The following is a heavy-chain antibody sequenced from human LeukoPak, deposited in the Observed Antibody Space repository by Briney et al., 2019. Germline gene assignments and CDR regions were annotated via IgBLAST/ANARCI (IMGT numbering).Heavy chain of an antibody. D-gene: IGHD2-2*01. CDR1: GYTFTGYY. CDR2: INPNSGGT. J-gene: IGHJ6*02. CDR3: AMVGYCSSTSWGYYYYYYGMDV. V-gene: IGHV1-2*02. Sequence: ASVKVSCKASGYTFTGYYMHWVRQAPGQGLEWMGWINPNSGGTNYAQKFQGRVTMTRDTSISTAYMELSRLRSDDTAVYYCAMVGYCSSTSWGYYYYYYGMDVWGQGTTVTVSS.